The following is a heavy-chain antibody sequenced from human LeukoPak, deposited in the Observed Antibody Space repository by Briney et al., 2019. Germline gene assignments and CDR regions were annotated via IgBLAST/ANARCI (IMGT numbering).Heavy chain of an antibody. D-gene: IGHD6-19*01. CDR2: IFYSGNT. CDR3: VRQIAVSGTGVGWFDP. Sequence: PSETLSLTCTVSGGSISSDYWSWIRQPPGKGLEWIAYIFYSGNTYYNPSLKSRVTISVDTSKTQFSLKLSSVTAADTAVYYCVRQIAVSGTGVGWFDPWGQGTQVTVSS. J-gene: IGHJ5*02. V-gene: IGHV4-59*08. CDR1: GGSISSDY.